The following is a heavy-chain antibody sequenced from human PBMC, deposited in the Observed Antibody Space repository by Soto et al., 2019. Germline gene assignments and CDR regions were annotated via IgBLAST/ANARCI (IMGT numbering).Heavy chain of an antibody. CDR1: GFIFSNYA. J-gene: IGHJ6*03. CDR2: FGGSGGT. CDR3: AKSQSSLYYMDV. Sequence: EVQVLESGGGLVQPGGSLRLSCVGSGFIFSNYAMAWVRQAPEKGLEWVSSFGGSGGTYYADSVKGRYTISRDNSKNTLYLQMNSLRVEDTAVYYCAKSQSSLYYMDVWGKGTAVTVSS. V-gene: IGHV3-23*01.